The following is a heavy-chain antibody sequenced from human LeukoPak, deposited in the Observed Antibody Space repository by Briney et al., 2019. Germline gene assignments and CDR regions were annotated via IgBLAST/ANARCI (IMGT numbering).Heavy chain of an antibody. D-gene: IGHD5-12*01. CDR1: GYTFTSCD. J-gene: IGHJ4*02. V-gene: IGHV1-8*01. CDR2: MNPNSGNT. Sequence: ASVKVSCKASGYTFTSCDINWVRQATGQGLEWMGWMNPNSGNTGYAQKFQGRVTMTRNTSISTAYMELSSLRSEDTAVYYCASFGTPKSGYDFDYWGQGTLVTVSS. CDR3: ASFGTPKSGYDFDY.